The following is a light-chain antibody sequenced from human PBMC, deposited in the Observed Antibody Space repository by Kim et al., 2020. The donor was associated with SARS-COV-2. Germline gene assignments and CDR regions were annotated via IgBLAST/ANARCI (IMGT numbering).Light chain of an antibody. CDR2: AAS. CDR1: QGINNH. V-gene: IGKV1-17*03. CDR3: LQHTTYPLT. J-gene: IGKJ4*01. Sequence: DIQMTQSPSAMSASVGDRVTITCWASQGINNHFAWFQLKPGKVPQRLIYAASSLHSGVPSRFSGSGYGTEFTLTISNLQPEDSATYYCLQHTTYPLTFGGGTKLEI.